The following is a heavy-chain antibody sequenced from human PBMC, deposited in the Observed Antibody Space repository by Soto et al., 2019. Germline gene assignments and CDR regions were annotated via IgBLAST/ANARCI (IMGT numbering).Heavy chain of an antibody. V-gene: IGHV1-69*02. CDR3: ASRYDSSDY. D-gene: IGHD3-22*01. Sequence: SVKVSCKASGGTFSTYTISWVRQAPGQRLEWMGRIIPILGIAKYAQKFQGRVTITADKSTSTAYMEMSSLRSEDTAVYYCASRYDSSDYWGQGTLVTVS. CDR2: IIPILGIA. CDR1: GGTFSTYT. J-gene: IGHJ4*02.